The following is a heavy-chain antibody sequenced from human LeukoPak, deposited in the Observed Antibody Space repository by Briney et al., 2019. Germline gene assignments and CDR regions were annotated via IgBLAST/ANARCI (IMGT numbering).Heavy chain of an antibody. D-gene: IGHD3-10*01. CDR3: ARGRRLRGVTSRPIYYYSYMDV. Sequence: ASVKVSCKASGYTLNTFDINWVRQATGQGPEWMGWVNPDNDKTVYAPKFQGRVSISSNNSINTAYMEFSGLKSDDTAVYYCARGRRLRGVTSRPIYYYSYMDVWGGGTTVTVSS. V-gene: IGHV1-8*03. J-gene: IGHJ6*03. CDR1: GYTLNTFD. CDR2: VNPDNDKT.